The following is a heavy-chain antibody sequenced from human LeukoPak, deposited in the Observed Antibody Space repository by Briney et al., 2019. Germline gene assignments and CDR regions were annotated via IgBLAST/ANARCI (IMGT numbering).Heavy chain of an antibody. Sequence: YPGGPLRLSCAASGLTFSSYGMNWVRQVRQAPGKGLEWLSYISSSDNTIYYADSVKGRFTISRDNAKNSLYLHMNGLRDEDTAVYYCARAMRSGYDYWGQRTLVTVSS. V-gene: IGHV3-48*02. CDR1: GLTFSSYG. CDR3: ARAMRSGYDY. J-gene: IGHJ4*02. D-gene: IGHD5-12*01. CDR2: ISSSDNTI.